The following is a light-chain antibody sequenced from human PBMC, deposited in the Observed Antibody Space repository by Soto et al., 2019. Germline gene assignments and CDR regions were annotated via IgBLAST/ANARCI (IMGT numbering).Light chain of an antibody. CDR2: GNS. CDR1: SSNIGAGYD. CDR3: QSYDSSLSGSYA. V-gene: IGLV1-40*01. J-gene: IGLJ1*01. Sequence: QSVLTQPPSVSGAPGQRVTISCTGSSSNIGAGYDVHWYQQLPGTAPKLLIYGNSNRPSGVPDRFSGSKSGTSASLAITGFLAEDEADYYCQSYDSSLSGSYAFGTGTKVTVL.